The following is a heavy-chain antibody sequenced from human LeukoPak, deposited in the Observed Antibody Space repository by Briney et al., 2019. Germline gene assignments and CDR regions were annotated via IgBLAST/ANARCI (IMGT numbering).Heavy chain of an antibody. Sequence: GGSLRLSCAASGFTFSSYSMNWVRQAPGKGLEWVSSISSSSYIYYADSVKGRFTISRDNAKNSLYLQMNSLRAEDTAVYYCARDHGAAAGTFDYWGQGTLVTVSS. V-gene: IGHV3-21*01. CDR2: ISSSSYI. CDR3: ARDHGAAAGTFDY. D-gene: IGHD6-13*01. J-gene: IGHJ4*02. CDR1: GFTFSSYS.